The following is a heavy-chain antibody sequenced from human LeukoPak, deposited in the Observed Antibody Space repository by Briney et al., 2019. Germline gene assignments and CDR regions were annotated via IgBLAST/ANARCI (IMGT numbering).Heavy chain of an antibody. CDR3: VRGILSDDTLTGP. CDR2: VSTYNGDT. V-gene: IGHV1-18*01. CDR1: AYTFSSYG. Sequence: GASVKVSCKTSAYTFSSYGINWVRQAPGQGLEWMGWVSTYNGDTRYAQKVQGRVTMTTDTSATTAYMELTSLRSDDTALYYCVRGILSDDTLTGPWGQGTLVIVSS. J-gene: IGHJ5*02. D-gene: IGHD3-9*01.